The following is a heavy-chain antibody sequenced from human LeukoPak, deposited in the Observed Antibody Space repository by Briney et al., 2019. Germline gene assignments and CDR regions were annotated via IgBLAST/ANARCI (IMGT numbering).Heavy chain of an antibody. CDR3: ARLLLSYGNAFDH. J-gene: IGHJ4*02. D-gene: IGHD3-16*01. CDR2: IYYSGST. Sequence: KSSETLSLTCTVSGGSISSSSYYWGWIRQPPGKGLEWIGSIYYSGSTYYNPSLKSRVTISVDTSKNQFSLKLSSVTAADTAVYYCARLLLSYGNAFDHWGQGTLVTVSS. V-gene: IGHV4-39*01. CDR1: GGSISSSSYY.